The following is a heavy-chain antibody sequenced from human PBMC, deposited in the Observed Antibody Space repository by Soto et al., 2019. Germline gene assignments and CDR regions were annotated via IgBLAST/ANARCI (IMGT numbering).Heavy chain of an antibody. V-gene: IGHV3-30*18. CDR3: AKARYPAGAFDI. CDR2: ISYDGSNK. CDR1: GFTFSSYG. J-gene: IGHJ3*02. Sequence: PGGSLRLSCAASGFTFSSYGMHWVRQAPGKGLEWVAVISYDGSNKYYADSVKGRFTISRDNSKNTLYLQMNSLRAEDTAVYYCAKARYPAGAFDIWGRGTMVAVSS. D-gene: IGHD1-20*01.